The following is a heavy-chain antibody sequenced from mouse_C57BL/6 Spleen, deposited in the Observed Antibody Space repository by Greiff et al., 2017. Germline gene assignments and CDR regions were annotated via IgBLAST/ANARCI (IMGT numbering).Heavy chain of an antibody. CDR3: ARERDGPYGDFDY. Sequence: VQLVESGAELARPGASVKLSCKASGYTFTSYGISWVKQRTGQGLEWIGEIYPRSGNPYYNEKFKGKATLTADKSSSTAYMELRSLTSEDSAVYFCARERDGPYGDFDYWGQGTTLTVSS. J-gene: IGHJ2*01. CDR1: GYTFTSYG. CDR2: IYPRSGNP. V-gene: IGHV1-81*01. D-gene: IGHD1-1*01.